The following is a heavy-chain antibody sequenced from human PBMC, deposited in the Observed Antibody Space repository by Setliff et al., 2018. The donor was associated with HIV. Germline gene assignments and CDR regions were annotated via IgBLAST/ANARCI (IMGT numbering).Heavy chain of an antibody. J-gene: IGHJ6*03. D-gene: IGHD6-13*01. CDR1: FSIYS. CDR2: ITVGRATYI. Sequence: FSIYSMNWVRQAPGKGLEWVSSITVGRATYIYYADSVNGRFTISRDNAKNSLYLQLNSLRAEDTAVYYCARTPIAAAANHYYYYMDVWGKGTTVTVSS. V-gene: IGHV3-21*01. CDR3: ARTPIAAAANHYYYYMDV.